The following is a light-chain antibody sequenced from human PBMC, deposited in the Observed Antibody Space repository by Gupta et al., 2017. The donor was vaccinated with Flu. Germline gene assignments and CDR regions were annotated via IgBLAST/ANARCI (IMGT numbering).Light chain of an antibody. V-gene: IGKV1-5*03. CDR3: QHDNSYSGT. CDR1: QSIDSW. J-gene: IGKJ1*01. Sequence: DIQMTQYPSTLSASVGDRVTITCRASQSIDSWLAWYQQRPGNAPKLLIYEASSLESGVPSRFSGSGSGTEFTLTISSLQPDDSATYYCQHDNSYSGTFGQGTKVEI. CDR2: EAS.